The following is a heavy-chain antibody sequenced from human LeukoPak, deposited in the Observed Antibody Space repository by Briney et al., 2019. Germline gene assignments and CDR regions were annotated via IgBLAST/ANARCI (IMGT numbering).Heavy chain of an antibody. CDR1: GFTFTNYW. Sequence: GGSLRLSCAASGFTFTNYWMSWVRQAPGKGLGWVANIKQDGSQIYYVDSLRGRFTISRDNAKNSVYLQMNSLRAEDTAVYYCARIGYSSSCWDYWGQGTLVTVSS. V-gene: IGHV3-7*01. CDR3: ARIGYSSSCWDY. D-gene: IGHD6-19*01. CDR2: IKQDGSQI. J-gene: IGHJ4*02.